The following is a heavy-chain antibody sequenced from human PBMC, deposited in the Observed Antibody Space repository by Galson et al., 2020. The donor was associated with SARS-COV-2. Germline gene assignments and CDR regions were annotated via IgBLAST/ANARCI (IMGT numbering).Heavy chain of an antibody. CDR2: IYPADSDT. J-gene: IGHJ4*02. CDR1: GYFFTSYW. Sequence: GESLKISCKGSGYFFTSYWIGWVRQVPGKGLEWMGSIYPADSDTRYSPSFQGQVTISADKSINTAYLQWGSLKASETAMYYCARKPQPIAAKDWGQGTMVTVSS. CDR3: ARKPQPIAAKD. D-gene: IGHD6-13*01. V-gene: IGHV5-51*01.